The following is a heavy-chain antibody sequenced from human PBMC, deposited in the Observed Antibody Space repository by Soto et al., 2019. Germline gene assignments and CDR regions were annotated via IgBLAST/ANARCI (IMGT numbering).Heavy chain of an antibody. CDR3: ARGWDGDSTTFDKIMDF. J-gene: IGHJ6*02. D-gene: IGHD4-17*01. CDR2: IYFSGIT. Sequence: SETLSLTCTVSYGSISSYDCSWIRQPAGSGLEWIGRIYFSGITNYNPSLKSRITMSVDTSKNQFSLNLTSVTAADTAVYYCARGWDGDSTTFDKIMDFWGQGTTVTVSS. CDR1: YGSISSYD. V-gene: IGHV4-4*07.